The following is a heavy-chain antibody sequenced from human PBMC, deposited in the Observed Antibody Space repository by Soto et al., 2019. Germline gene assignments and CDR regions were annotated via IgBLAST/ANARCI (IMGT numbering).Heavy chain of an antibody. CDR3: AKQVYYDFWSGYVQYNWFDP. Sequence: GGSLRLSCAASVFTVSSNYMSWVRQAPGKGLEWVSVLYSGGSTYYADSVKGRFTFSRDDSKNTQYLQMNSLRAEDTAVYYCAKQVYYDFWSGYVQYNWFDPWGQGTLVTVSS. V-gene: IGHV3-66*04. CDR2: LYSGGST. J-gene: IGHJ5*02. CDR1: VFTVSSNY. D-gene: IGHD3-3*01.